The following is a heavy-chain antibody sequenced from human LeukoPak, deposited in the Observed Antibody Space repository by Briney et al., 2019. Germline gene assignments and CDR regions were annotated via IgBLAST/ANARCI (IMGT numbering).Heavy chain of an antibody. V-gene: IGHV3-7*03. Sequence: GGSLRLSCAASGFTFSNYGMIWVRQAPGKGLEWVGNIKQDGSEKQYADSVRGRFIISRDNAQTSLYLQMNSLRAEDTAVYYCARASDPWLQLTWGQGTLVTVSS. J-gene: IGHJ5*02. CDR3: ARASDPWLQLT. CDR2: IKQDGSEK. D-gene: IGHD5-24*01. CDR1: GFTFSNYG.